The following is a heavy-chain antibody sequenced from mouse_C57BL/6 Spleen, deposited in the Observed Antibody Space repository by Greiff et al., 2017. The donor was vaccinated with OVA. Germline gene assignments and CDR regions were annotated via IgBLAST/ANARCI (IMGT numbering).Heavy chain of an antibody. D-gene: IGHD2-14*01. V-gene: IGHV1-74*01. CDR2: IHPSDSDT. J-gene: IGHJ3*01. CDR3: ERATYYRNDGWFAD. CDR1: GYTFTSYW. Sequence: QVQLQQPGADLVKPGASVKVSCKASGYTFTSYWMHWVKQRPGQGLEWIGRIHPSDSDTNYNQKFKGKATLTVDKSSSTAYMQLRSLTSEDSAVFDGERATYYRNDGWFADWGQGNLVTVSA.